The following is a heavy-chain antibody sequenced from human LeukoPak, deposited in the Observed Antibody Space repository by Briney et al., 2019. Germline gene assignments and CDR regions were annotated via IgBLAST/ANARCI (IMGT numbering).Heavy chain of an antibody. V-gene: IGHV3-30*04. CDR3: ARGYYDFWSGYSIPNGN. CDR1: GFTFSSYA. J-gene: IGHJ4*02. CDR2: ISYDGSNK. D-gene: IGHD3-3*01. Sequence: PGGSLRLSCAASGFTFSSYAMHWVRQAPGKGLEWVAVISYDGSNKYYADSVKGRFTISRDNSKNTLYLQMNSLRAEDTAVYYCARGYYDFWSGYSIPNGNWGQGTLVTVPS.